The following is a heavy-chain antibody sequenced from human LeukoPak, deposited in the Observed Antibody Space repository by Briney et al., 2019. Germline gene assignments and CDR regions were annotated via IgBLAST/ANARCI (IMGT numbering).Heavy chain of an antibody. CDR1: GGSISSYY. Sequence: PSETLSLTCTVSGGSISSYYWSWIRQPPGKGLEWIGYIYYSGSTNYNPSLKSRVTISVDTSKNQFSLKLSSVTAADTAVYYCARARTSPILSSSSMYYFDYWGQGTLVTVSS. CDR3: ARARTSPILSSSSMYYFDY. J-gene: IGHJ4*02. CDR2: IYYSGST. D-gene: IGHD6-6*01. V-gene: IGHV4-59*01.